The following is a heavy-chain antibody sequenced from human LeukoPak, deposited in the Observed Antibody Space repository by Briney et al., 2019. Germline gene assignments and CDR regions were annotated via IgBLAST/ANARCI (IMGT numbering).Heavy chain of an antibody. CDR1: GFTFSSYA. J-gene: IGHJ6*02. Sequence: GGSLRLSCAASGFTFSSYAMYWVRQAPGKGLEYVSAISSDGGRTYYTTSVKGRFTISRDNSKNTVYLQMGSLRAEDMAVYYCAREGGSSSLEYYYYGMDVWGQGTTVTVSS. V-gene: IGHV3-64*01. CDR3: AREGGSSSLEYYYYGMDV. D-gene: IGHD1-26*01. CDR2: ISSDGGRT.